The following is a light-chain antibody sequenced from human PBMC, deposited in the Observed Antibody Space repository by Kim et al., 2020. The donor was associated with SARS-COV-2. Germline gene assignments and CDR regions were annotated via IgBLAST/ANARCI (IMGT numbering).Light chain of an antibody. CDR1: SDDIGAYNY. Sequence: GFPGHSCTISCSGPSDDIGAYNYVSWYQLHPGKAPKLLIYDVYKRPSGVPDRFSGFKSGNTASLTVSGLQAEDEAEYYCCSFAVKFGEGTQLTVL. V-gene: IGLV2-11*01. CDR2: DVY. CDR3: CSFAVK. J-gene: IGLJ2*01.